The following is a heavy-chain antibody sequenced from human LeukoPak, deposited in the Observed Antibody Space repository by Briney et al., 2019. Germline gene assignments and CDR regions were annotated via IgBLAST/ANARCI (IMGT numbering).Heavy chain of an antibody. CDR1: GGSISSYY. CDR2: IYTSGST. CDR3: AREYYYDSSGYYWE. D-gene: IGHD3-22*01. Sequence: SETLSLTCTVAGGSISSYYCSWIRQPAGKGLEWIGRIYTSGSTNYNPSLKSRVTMSVDTSKNQFSLKLSSVTAADTAVYYCAREYYYDSSGYYWEWGQGTLVTVSS. V-gene: IGHV4-4*07. J-gene: IGHJ4*02.